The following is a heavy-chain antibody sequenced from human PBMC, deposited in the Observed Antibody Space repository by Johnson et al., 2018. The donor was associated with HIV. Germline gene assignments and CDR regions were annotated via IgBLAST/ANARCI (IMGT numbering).Heavy chain of an antibody. CDR3: AKDSSGSFVIPSGAFDI. V-gene: IGHV3-9*01. CDR2: IYSGGST. Sequence: VQLVESGGGLVQPGRSLRLSCAASGFTFDDYAMHWVRQAPGKGLEWVSVIYSGGSTYYADSVKGRLPISRDKAKNSLYLQMNSLRAEDTAVYYCAKDSSGSFVIPSGAFDIWGQGTMVTVSS. J-gene: IGHJ3*02. D-gene: IGHD1-26*01. CDR1: GFTFDDYA.